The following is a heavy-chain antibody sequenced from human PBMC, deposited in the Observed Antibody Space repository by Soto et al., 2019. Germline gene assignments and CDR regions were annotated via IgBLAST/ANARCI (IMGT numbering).Heavy chain of an antibody. CDR1: GYTLIELS. CDR3: ATDPFGYGSGIGYYGMDV. D-gene: IGHD3-10*01. CDR2: FDPEDGET. V-gene: IGHV1-24*01. J-gene: IGHJ6*02. Sequence: KVSCKVSGYTLIELSMQWVRQAPGKGLEWMGGFDPEDGETIYAQKFQGRVTMTEDTSTDTAYMELSSLRSEDTAVYYCATDPFGYGSGIGYYGMDVWGQGTTVTVSS.